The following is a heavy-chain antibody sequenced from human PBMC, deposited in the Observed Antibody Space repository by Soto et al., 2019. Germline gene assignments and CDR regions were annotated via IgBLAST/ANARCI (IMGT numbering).Heavy chain of an antibody. CDR3: ARVDSLQAGIDY. D-gene: IGHD3-10*01. Sequence: SVKVSCKASGGTFSSYAISWVRQAPGQGLEWMGGIIPIFGTANYAQKFQGRVTITADESTSTAYMELSSLRSEDTAVYYCARVDSLQAGIDYWGQGXLVTVSS. CDR2: IIPIFGTA. V-gene: IGHV1-69*13. J-gene: IGHJ4*02. CDR1: GGTFSSYA.